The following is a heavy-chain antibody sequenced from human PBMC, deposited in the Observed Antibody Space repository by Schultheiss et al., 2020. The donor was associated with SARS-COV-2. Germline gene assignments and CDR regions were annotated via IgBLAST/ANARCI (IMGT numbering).Heavy chain of an antibody. CDR2: INSDGSST. J-gene: IGHJ4*02. CDR1: GFTFSSYW. Sequence: GESLKISCAASGFTFSSYWMHWVRQAPGKGLVWVSRINSDGSSTSYADSVKGRFTISRDNAKNTLYLQMNSLRAEDTAVYYCARATSSTAFDYWGQGTLVTVSS. V-gene: IGHV3-74*01. CDR3: ARATSSTAFDY. D-gene: IGHD6-13*01.